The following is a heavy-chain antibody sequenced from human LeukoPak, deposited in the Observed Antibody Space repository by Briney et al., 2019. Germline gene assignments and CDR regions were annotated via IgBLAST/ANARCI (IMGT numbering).Heavy chain of an antibody. CDR1: GFAVSTNY. CDR3: VKSVAGTDGDDY. J-gene: IGHJ4*02. D-gene: IGHD6-19*01. CDR2: ISGSGGST. V-gene: IGHV3-23*01. Sequence: GGSLRLSCAASGFAVSTNYMTWVRQAPGKGLEWVSAISGSGGSTYYADSVKGRFTISRDNSKNTLYLQMNSLRAEDTAVYYCVKSVAGTDGDDYWGQGTLVTVSS.